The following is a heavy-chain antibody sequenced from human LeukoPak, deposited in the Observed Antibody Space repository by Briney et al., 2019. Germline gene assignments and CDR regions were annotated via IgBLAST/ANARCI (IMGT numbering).Heavy chain of an antibody. V-gene: IGHV4-59*12. CDR2: IYYSGST. CDR1: GGSISSYY. CDR3: TRDPWGPDY. J-gene: IGHJ4*02. D-gene: IGHD7-27*01. Sequence: SETLSLTCTVSGGSISSYYWSWIRQPPGKGLEWIGYIYYSGSTYYNPSPKSRVTISVDTSKNQFSLKLSSVTAADTAVYYCTRDPWGPDYWGQGTLVTVSS.